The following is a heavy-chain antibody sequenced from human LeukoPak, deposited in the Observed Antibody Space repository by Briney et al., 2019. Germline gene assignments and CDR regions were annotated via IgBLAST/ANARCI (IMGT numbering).Heavy chain of an antibody. V-gene: IGHV3-48*03. J-gene: IGHJ6*04. CDR3: AELGITMIGGV. D-gene: IGHD3-10*02. CDR1: GFTFSSYE. CDR2: ISSSGSTI. Sequence: GESLKISCAASGFTFSSYEMNWVRQAPGKGLEWVSYISSSGSTIYYADSVKGRSTISRDNAKNSLYLQMNSLRAEDTAVYYCAELGITMIGGVWGKGTMVTISS.